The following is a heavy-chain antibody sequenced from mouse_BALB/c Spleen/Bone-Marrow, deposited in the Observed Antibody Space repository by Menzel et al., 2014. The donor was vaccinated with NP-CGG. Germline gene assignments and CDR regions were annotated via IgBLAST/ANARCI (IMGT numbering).Heavy chain of an antibody. CDR1: GFTFSDYY. Sequence: DVKLVESGGGLVQPGGSLKLSCATSGFTFSDYYMYWVRQTPEKRLELVAYISNGGGSTYYPDTVKGRFTISRDNAKNTLYLQMSRLKSEDTTMYYCARQGIYYGYDPFAYWGQGTLVTVS. D-gene: IGHD2-2*01. V-gene: IGHV5-12*02. CDR2: ISNGGGST. J-gene: IGHJ3*01. CDR3: ARQGIYYGYDPFAY.